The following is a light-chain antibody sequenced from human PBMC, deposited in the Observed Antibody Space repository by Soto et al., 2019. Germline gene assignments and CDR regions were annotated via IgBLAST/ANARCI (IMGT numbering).Light chain of an antibody. CDR3: QQYNSYSGT. CDR2: DAS. Sequence: DIQMTQSPSTLSASVXDXVTXTXXASQSISSWLAWYQQKPGKAPKLLIYDASSLESGVPSRFSGSGSGTEFTLTISSLQPDDFATYYCQQYNSYSGTFGQGTKVDI. CDR1: QSISSW. J-gene: IGKJ1*01. V-gene: IGKV1-5*01.